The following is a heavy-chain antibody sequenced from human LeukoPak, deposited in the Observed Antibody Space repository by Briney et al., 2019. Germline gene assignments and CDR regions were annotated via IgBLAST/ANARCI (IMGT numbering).Heavy chain of an antibody. J-gene: IGHJ4*02. Sequence: KPSETLSLTCTVSGGSISSYYWSWIRQPPGKGLEWIGYIYYSGSTNYNPSLKSRVTISVDTSKNQFSLKLSSVTAADTAVYYCASLAVAGTLRLDYWGQGTLVTVSS. CDR3: ASLAVAGTLRLDY. CDR2: IYYSGST. V-gene: IGHV4-59*01. CDR1: GGSISSYY. D-gene: IGHD6-19*01.